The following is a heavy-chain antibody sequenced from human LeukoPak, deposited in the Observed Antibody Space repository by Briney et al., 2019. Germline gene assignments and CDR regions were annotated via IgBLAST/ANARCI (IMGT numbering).Heavy chain of an antibody. V-gene: IGHV3-23*01. D-gene: IGHD6-19*01. CDR1: GFTFSNYA. CDR3: AKEGDGSGWYFFDY. Sequence: GGSLRLSCAVSGFTFSNYAMGWVRQAPGKGLEWVSGITGSGGTTFYADSVKGRFTISRDNSKNTLYLQMLSLRAEDTAVYYCAKEGDGSGWYFFDYWGQGTLVTVSS. CDR2: ITGSGGTT. J-gene: IGHJ4*02.